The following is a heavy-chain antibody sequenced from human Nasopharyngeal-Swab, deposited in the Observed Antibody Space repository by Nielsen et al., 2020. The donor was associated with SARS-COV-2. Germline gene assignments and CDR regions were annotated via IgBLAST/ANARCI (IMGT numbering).Heavy chain of an antibody. CDR3: VRRAFSASYFYFDY. V-gene: IGHV5-51*01. D-gene: IGHD1-26*01. J-gene: IGHJ4*02. CDR2: IYPADSDS. Sequence: RSWGIFTSYWIGWVRQLPGQGLEWMGIIYPADSDSRYSLSFQGQVSISVDKSISTAYLQWNTLKASDTAIYYCVRRAFSASYFYFDYWGPGTLVTVSS. CDR1: WGIFTSYW.